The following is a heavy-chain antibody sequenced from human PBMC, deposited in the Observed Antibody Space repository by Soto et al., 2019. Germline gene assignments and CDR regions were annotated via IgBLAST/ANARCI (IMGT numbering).Heavy chain of an antibody. CDR3: ARGTVFGVVTPFDY. CDR1: GGSFSGYY. CDR2: INHSGST. Sequence: QVQLQQWGAGLLKPSETLSLTCAVYGGSFSGYYWSWIRQPPGKGLEWIGEINHSGSTNYNPSLKSRVTISVDTSKNQFSLKLSSVTAADTAVYYCARGTVFGVVTPFDYWGQGILVTVSS. D-gene: IGHD3-3*01. V-gene: IGHV4-34*01. J-gene: IGHJ4*02.